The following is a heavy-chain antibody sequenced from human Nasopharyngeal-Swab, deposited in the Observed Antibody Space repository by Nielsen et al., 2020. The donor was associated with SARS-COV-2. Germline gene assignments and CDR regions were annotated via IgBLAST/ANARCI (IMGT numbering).Heavy chain of an antibody. CDR3: ASAYGGSYWYFDL. D-gene: IGHD4-23*01. CDR2: ISYDGGHK. CDR1: GFTFRSFA. V-gene: IGHV3-30-3*01. J-gene: IGHJ2*01. Sequence: SLKLSFAASGFTFRSFAMHWVRQAPGKGLAGVAVISYDGGHKYYADSVKGRFTISRDNSKNTLYMQMNSLRAEDTAVYYCASAYGGSYWYFDLWVRGTLVTVSS.